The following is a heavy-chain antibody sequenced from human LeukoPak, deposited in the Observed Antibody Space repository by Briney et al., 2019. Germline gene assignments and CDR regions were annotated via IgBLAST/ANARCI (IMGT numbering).Heavy chain of an antibody. D-gene: IGHD2-15*01. Sequence: SETLSLTCTVSGGSISSSSYYWGWIHQPPGKGLEWIGSIYYSGSTYYNPSLKSRVTISVDTSKNQFSLKLSSVTAADTAVYYCARDLALSSDAFDIWGQGTMVTVSS. CDR1: GGSISSSSYY. CDR2: IYYSGST. CDR3: ARDLALSSDAFDI. V-gene: IGHV4-39*07. J-gene: IGHJ3*02.